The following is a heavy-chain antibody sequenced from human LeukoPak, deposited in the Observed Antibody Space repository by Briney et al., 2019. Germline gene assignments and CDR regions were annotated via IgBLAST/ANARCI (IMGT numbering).Heavy chain of an antibody. CDR3: AKDKSQVGVDSASTLVDH. J-gene: IGHJ4*02. D-gene: IGHD2-8*02. CDR2: IRFDGRDE. V-gene: IGHV3-30*02. CDR1: GFTFRNFG. Sequence: GESLKISCAASGFTFRNFGTHWVRQAPGKGLEWVAFIRFDGRDEYYVDSLKGRFTISRDNSKNTVYLQMNGLTSEDTALYYCAKDKSQVGVDSASTLVDHWGQGTLVIVSS.